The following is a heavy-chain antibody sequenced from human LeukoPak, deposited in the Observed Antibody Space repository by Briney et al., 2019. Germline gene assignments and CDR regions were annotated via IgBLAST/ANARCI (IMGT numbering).Heavy chain of an antibody. CDR2: IIPLFGTA. CDR1: GGTFSSYA. J-gene: IGHJ6*03. CDR3: ARDQGLNPGYYYCFMDV. Sequence: ASVKVSCKASGGTFSSYAISWVLQAPGQGLEWMGGIIPLFGTAHSAQKFQGRVTITADKSTSTAYMELSSARSEDTAVYCCARDQGLNPGYYYCFMDVWRKGTTVTVSS. D-gene: IGHD1-14*01. V-gene: IGHV1-69*06.